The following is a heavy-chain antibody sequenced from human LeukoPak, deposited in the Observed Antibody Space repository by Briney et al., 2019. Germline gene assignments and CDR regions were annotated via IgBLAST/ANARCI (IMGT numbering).Heavy chain of an antibody. D-gene: IGHD3-10*01. V-gene: IGHV1-24*01. J-gene: IGHJ4*02. Sequence: GASVKVSCKVSGYTLTELSMHWVRQAPGKGHEWMGGFDPEDGETIYAQKFQGRVTMTEDTSTDTAYMELSSLRSEDTAVYYCATTRYSYGSGAPEPAFDYWGQGTLVTVSS. CDR3: ATTRYSYGSGAPEPAFDY. CDR2: FDPEDGET. CDR1: GYTLTELS.